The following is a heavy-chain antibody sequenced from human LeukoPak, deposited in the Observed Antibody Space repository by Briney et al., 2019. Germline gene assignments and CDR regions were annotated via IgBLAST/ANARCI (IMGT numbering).Heavy chain of an antibody. Sequence: GGSLRLSCVASGYPFSHHGIHWVRQAPGRGLEWVALIWPDGNKEEYADSVKGRFIVSKDNSENTVSLQMNSLRAEDTAVYYCVVVLVPAAVWQFDVWGRGTLVTVSS. CDR3: VVVLVPAAVWQFDV. CDR2: IWPDGNKE. CDR1: GYPFSHHG. D-gene: IGHD2-2*01. J-gene: IGHJ2*01. V-gene: IGHV3-33*01.